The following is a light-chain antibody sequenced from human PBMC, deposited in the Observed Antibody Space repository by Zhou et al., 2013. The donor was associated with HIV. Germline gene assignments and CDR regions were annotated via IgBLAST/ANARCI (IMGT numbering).Light chain of an antibody. CDR1: QSVSSN. Sequence: DIVLTQSPGTLSLSPGEGATLSCRASQSVSSNLAWYQQKLGQAPRLLIYGASTRATGIPARFSGSGSGTDFTLTISSLQPEDVATYYCQNYISAPRTFGQGTKVEIK. CDR2: GAS. V-gene: IGKV3-15*01. CDR3: QNYISAPRT. J-gene: IGKJ1*01.